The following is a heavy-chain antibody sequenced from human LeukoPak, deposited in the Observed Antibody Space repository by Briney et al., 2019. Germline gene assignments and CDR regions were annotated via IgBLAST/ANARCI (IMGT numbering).Heavy chain of an antibody. J-gene: IGHJ5*02. CDR2: INPNSGGT. CDR3: ARDGIETYYDFWSGYYSSGRNWFDP. Sequence: ASVKVSCKASGYTFTGYYIHWVRQAPGQGLEWMGRINPNSGGTNYAQKLQGRVTMTTDTSTSTAYMELRSLRSDDTAVYYCARDGIETYYDFWSGYYSSGRNWFDPWGQGTLVTVSS. V-gene: IGHV1-2*06. CDR1: GYTFTGYY. D-gene: IGHD3-3*01.